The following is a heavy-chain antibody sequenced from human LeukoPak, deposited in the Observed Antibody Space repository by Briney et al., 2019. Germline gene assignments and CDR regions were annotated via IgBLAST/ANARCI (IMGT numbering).Heavy chain of an antibody. V-gene: IGHV4-34*01. Sequence: SETLSLTCAVYGGSFSGYYWSWIRQPPGKGLEWIGEINHSGSTNYNPSLKSRVTISVDTSKNQFSLKLSSVTAADTAVYYCARGHTYYYDSSGYYYDYWGQGTLVTVSS. J-gene: IGHJ4*02. CDR3: ARGHTYYYDSSGYYYDY. CDR1: GGSFSGYY. D-gene: IGHD3-22*01. CDR2: INHSGST.